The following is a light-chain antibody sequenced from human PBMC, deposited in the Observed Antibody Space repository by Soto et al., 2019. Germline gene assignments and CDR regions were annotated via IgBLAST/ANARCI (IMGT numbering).Light chain of an antibody. V-gene: IGLV2-14*01. J-gene: IGLJ1*01. Sequence: QSALTQPASVSGSPGQSITIACTGISTEVENYSYVSWYQQHPGKAPKLIIYDVSDRPSGISNRFSGSKSDNTASLTISGLQAEDEAEYYCSSYTSSRTYVFGTGTKVTVL. CDR3: SSYTSSRTYV. CDR1: STEVENYSY. CDR2: DVS.